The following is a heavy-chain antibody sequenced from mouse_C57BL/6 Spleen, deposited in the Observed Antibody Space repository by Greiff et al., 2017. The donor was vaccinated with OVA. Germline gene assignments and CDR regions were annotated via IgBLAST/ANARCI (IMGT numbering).Heavy chain of an antibody. Sequence: QVQLQQPGAELVMPGASVKLSCKASGYTFTSYWMHWVKQRPGQGLEWIGEIDPSDSYTNYNQKFKGKSTLTVDKSSSTAYMQLSSLTSEDSAVYYCARKGDDFDVWGTGTTVTVSS. CDR2: IDPSDSYT. CDR3: ARKGDDFDV. J-gene: IGHJ1*03. CDR1: GYTFTSYW. D-gene: IGHD3-3*01. V-gene: IGHV1-69*01.